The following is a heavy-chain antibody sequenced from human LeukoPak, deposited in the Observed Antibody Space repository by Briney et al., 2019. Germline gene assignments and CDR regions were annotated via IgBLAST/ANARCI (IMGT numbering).Heavy chain of an antibody. D-gene: IGHD3-22*01. J-gene: IGHJ4*02. CDR3: ARESFSAVVISHFDY. Sequence: GGSLRLSCAASGFTFSSYAMNWVRQAPGKGLEWVSSISSSSGYIYYADSVKGRFTISRDDAKNSVYLQMNSLRAEDTAVYYCARESFSAVVISHFDYWGQGTLVTVSS. V-gene: IGHV3-21*01. CDR2: ISSSSGYI. CDR1: GFTFSSYA.